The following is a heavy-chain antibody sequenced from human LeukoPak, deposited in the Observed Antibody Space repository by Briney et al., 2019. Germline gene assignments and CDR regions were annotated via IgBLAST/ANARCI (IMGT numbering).Heavy chain of an antibody. V-gene: IGHV3-30*03. CDR3: ARDYDIFTGYSNGYYFDY. D-gene: IGHD3-9*01. Sequence: GGSLRLSCAASGFTLDSHGMHWVRQAPGKGLEWVAVISYDGSNKYYADSVKGRFTISGDNSKNTLYLQMDSLRAEDTAVYYCARDYDIFTGYSNGYYFDYWGQGTLVPVSS. J-gene: IGHJ4*02. CDR2: ISYDGSNK. CDR1: GFTLDSHG.